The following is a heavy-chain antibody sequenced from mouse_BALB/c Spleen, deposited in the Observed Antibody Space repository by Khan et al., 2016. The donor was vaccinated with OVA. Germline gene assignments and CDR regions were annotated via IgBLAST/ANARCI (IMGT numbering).Heavy chain of an antibody. J-gene: IGHJ4*01. CDR2: IDPANGNT. CDR1: GFNIKNTY. CDR3: AHSKLVYAMDY. D-gene: IGHD1-3*01. Sequence: VQLKQSGAEFVKPGASVRLSCTASGFNIKNTYIHWVTQRPEQGLEWIGRIDPANGNTKYDPKFQGKATLTADTSSNTAYLQLSSLTSEDTAVYYCAHSKLVYAMDYWGQGTSVTVSS. V-gene: IGHV14-3*02.